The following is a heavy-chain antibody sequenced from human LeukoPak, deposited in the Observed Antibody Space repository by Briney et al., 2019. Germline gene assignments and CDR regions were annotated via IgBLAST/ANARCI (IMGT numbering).Heavy chain of an antibody. J-gene: IGHJ4*02. Sequence: ASVKVSCKASGYTFTSYYMHWVRQAPGQGLEWMGIINPSGGSTSYAQKFQGRVTMTRDTSTSTVYMELSSLRSEDTAVYYCARDPIRVVPAATKPLYYFDYWGQGTLVTVSS. D-gene: IGHD2-2*01. V-gene: IGHV1-46*01. CDR3: ARDPIRVVPAATKPLYYFDY. CDR2: INPSGGST. CDR1: GYTFTSYY.